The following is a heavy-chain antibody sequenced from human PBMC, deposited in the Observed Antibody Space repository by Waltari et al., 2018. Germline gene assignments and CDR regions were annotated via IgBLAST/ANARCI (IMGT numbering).Heavy chain of an antibody. V-gene: IGHV3-7*01. CDR3: VRGIDQ. Sequence: EVQLVESGGGLVQPGGSLRLSCAASGFIFTSFWASWVRQAPGKGLEWVANINEDGSRIYYLDSVKCRFTISRDNAKNSLSLQMNRLRAEDTAVYYCVRGIDQWGQGTLVTVSS. J-gene: IGHJ4*02. CDR2: INEDGSRI. CDR1: GFIFTSFW.